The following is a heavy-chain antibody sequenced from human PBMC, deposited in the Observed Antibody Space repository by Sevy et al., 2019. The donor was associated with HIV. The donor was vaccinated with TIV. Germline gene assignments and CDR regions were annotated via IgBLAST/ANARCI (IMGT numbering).Heavy chain of an antibody. Sequence: ASVKVSCKASGYTFTGYYMHWVRQAPGQGLEWMGRINPNSGGTNYAQKFQGRVTMTRDTSISTAYMELSRLRPDDTAVYYCARVKALGITIFGFDPWGQGTLVTVSS. CDR1: GYTFTGYY. V-gene: IGHV1-2*06. CDR2: INPNSGGT. CDR3: ARVKALGITIFGFDP. J-gene: IGHJ5*02. D-gene: IGHD3-3*01.